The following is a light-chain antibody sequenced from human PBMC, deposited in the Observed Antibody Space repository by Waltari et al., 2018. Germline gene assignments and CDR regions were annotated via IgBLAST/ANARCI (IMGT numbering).Light chain of an antibody. CDR2: EVS. V-gene: IGLV2-23*02. Sequence: QSALTQPASVSGSPGQSITISCTGTSSDVGSYNLVSWYQQHPDKAPKLMIYEVSKRPSGVSNRFSGSKSGNTASLTISGLQAEDEADYYCCSYAGSSTFPWVFGGGTKLTVL. CDR3: CSYAGSSTFPWV. J-gene: IGLJ3*02. CDR1: SSDVGSYNL.